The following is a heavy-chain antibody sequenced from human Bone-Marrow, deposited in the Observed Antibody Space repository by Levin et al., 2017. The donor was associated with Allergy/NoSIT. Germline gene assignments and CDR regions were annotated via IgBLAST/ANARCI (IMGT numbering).Heavy chain of an antibody. J-gene: IGHJ4*02. CDR3: ARLVGVDGDYVRYFDY. D-gene: IGHD4-17*01. V-gene: IGHV3-21*04. Sequence: GGSLRLSCAASGFTFNTYNMNWVRQAPGKGLELVSSITSTSTYIYYADSVKGRFTISRDNAKKSLYLQMNTLRAEDTAIYYCARLVGVDGDYVRYFDYWGRGTLVTVSS. CDR2: ITSTSTYI. CDR1: GFTFNTYN.